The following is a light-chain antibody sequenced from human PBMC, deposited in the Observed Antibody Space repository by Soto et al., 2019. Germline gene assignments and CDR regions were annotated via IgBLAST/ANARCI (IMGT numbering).Light chain of an antibody. CDR3: SAHGGSNNFVV. Sequence: QSVLTQPPSASGSPGQSVTISCTGTSSDVGGYNSVSWYQQHPGKAPKLMIYDVFKRPSGVPDRFSGSKSGNTASLTVSGLQAEDEADYYCSAHGGSNNFVVFGGGTKLTVL. CDR2: DVF. CDR1: SSDVGGYNS. V-gene: IGLV2-8*01. J-gene: IGLJ2*01.